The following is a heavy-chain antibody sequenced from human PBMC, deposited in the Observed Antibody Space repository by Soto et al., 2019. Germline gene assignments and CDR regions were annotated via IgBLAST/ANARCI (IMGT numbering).Heavy chain of an antibody. CDR1: GYTLTELS. CDR3: ATSPSDGWLGATFDY. CDR2: FDPEDGET. D-gene: IGHD5-12*01. J-gene: IGHJ4*02. V-gene: IGHV1-24*01. Sequence: GASVKVSCKVSGYTLTELSMHWVRQAPGKGLEWMGGFDPEDGETIYAQKFQGRVTMTEDTSTDTAYMELSSLRSEDTAVYYCATSPSDGWLGATFDYWGQGTLVTVSS.